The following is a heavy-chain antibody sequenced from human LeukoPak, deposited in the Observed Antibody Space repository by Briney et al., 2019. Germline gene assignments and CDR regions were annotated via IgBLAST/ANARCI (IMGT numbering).Heavy chain of an antibody. Sequence: QPGGSLRLSCAASGFTFSTYWMSWVRQAPGKGLEWVANIKQDGGEQSYVDSVKGRFAISRDNAKNSLYLQMNSLRGEDTAVYYCARANYVWGSPMFYWGQGTLVTVSS. V-gene: IGHV3-7*01. CDR1: GFTFSTYW. J-gene: IGHJ4*02. D-gene: IGHD3-16*01. CDR3: ARANYVWGSPMFY. CDR2: IKQDGGEQ.